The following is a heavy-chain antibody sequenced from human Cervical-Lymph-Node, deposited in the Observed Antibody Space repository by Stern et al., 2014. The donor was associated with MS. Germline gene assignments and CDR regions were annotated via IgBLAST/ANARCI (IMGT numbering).Heavy chain of an antibody. V-gene: IGHV5-51*03. D-gene: IGHD5-24*01. CDR1: GYRFTNYW. J-gene: IGHJ3*01. CDR2: IYPGDSDT. Sequence: EVQLVESGAELKKAGESLKISCKASGYRFTNYWIGWVRQMPGKGPEWISNIYPGDSDTQYSPSFQGQVTISADKSISTAFLQWNSLKTSDTGMYYCARLVEMPTASGFDVWGQGTMVAVSS. CDR3: ARLVEMPTASGFDV.